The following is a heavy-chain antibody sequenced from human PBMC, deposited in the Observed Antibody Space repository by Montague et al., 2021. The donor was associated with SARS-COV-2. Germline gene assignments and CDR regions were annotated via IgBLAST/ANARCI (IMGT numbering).Heavy chain of an antibody. Sequence: SLRLSCAASGFTSNNYAMNWARQAPGKGLEWVSVIASGGRSTFYADSVKGRFTISRDNSKDTLYLQMYSLRPEDTAIYYCAKDPVPVAGRYFDYWGQGTLVTVSS. CDR1: GFTSNNYA. CDR3: AKDPVPVAGRYFDY. CDR2: IASGGRST. J-gene: IGHJ4*02. V-gene: IGHV3-23*03. D-gene: IGHD6-19*01.